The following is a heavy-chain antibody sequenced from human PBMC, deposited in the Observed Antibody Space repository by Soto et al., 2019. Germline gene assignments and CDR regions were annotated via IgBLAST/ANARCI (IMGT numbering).Heavy chain of an antibody. CDR2: IWYDGNNK. CDR1: GFTFSSYG. V-gene: IGHV3-33*01. CDR3: ARDRSGWYFDY. Sequence: QVQLVESGGGVVQPGRSLRLSCAASGFTFSSYGIHWVRQAPGKGLEWVAVIWYDGNNKYYADSVKGRFTISRDNSKNTLYLQMNSLRAEDTAVYYCARDRSGWYFDYWGQGTLVTASS. J-gene: IGHJ4*02. D-gene: IGHD6-19*01.